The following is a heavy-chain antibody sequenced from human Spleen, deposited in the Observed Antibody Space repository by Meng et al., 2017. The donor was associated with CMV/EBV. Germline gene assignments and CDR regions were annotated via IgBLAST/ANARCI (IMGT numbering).Heavy chain of an antibody. CDR1: GFTFNNYA. J-gene: IGHJ6*02. CDR3: ARERDYQVGYRSYGMDV. CDR2: ISYDGSNK. D-gene: IGHD5-24*01. Sequence: GGSLRLSCAASGFTFNNYAMHWVRQAPGKGLEWVAVISYDGSNKYYSDSVKGRFTISRDDSKNTLYLQINSLRPEDTAVYYCARERDYQVGYRSYGMDVWGQGTTVTVSS. V-gene: IGHV3-30-3*01.